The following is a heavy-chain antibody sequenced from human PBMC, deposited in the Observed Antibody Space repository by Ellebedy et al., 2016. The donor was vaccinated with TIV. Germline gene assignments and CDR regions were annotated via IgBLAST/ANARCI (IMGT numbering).Heavy chain of an antibody. CDR3: VKGAWADD. D-gene: IGHD1-26*01. J-gene: IGHJ4*02. CDR1: GFTLNTFD. Sequence: GESLKISXKGSGFTLNTFDMPWVRQAPGQGLEWVSSFLSVGGPTYYAESVNGRFTIFKDRSKNTLYLQMNSLRAEDTAIYYSVKGAWADDWGQGTLVTVSS. V-gene: IGHV3-23*01. CDR2: FLSVGGPT.